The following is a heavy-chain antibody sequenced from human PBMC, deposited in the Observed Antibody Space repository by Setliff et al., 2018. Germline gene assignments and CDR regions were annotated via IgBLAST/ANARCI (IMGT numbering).Heavy chain of an antibody. V-gene: IGHV1-18*01. CDR3: ARINFYVSSGYYYASDN. CDR2: ISAYNMNT. Sequence: ASVKVSCKASGYTLSNSILSWVRQAPGQGLEWVGWISAYNMNTNYPQKFLGRVTMTTDTSTSTAYMELRSLRPDDTAVYYCARINFYVSSGYYYASDNWGQGTLVTVSS. D-gene: IGHD3-22*01. CDR1: GYTLSNSI. J-gene: IGHJ4*02.